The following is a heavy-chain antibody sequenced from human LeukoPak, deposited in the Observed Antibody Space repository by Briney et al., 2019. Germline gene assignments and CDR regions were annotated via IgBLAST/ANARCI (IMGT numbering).Heavy chain of an antibody. CDR3: ARSLYSGRYSGN. Sequence: ASVKVSCKASGYNFIGYYMHWVRQAPGQGLEWMGWINPESGGTNYAQKFQGRVTMTRDTSITTVYTELSGLTFDDAAVYYCARSLYSGRYSGNWGQGTLVTVSS. V-gene: IGHV1-2*02. CDR1: GYNFIGYY. D-gene: IGHD1-26*01. J-gene: IGHJ4*02. CDR2: INPESGGT.